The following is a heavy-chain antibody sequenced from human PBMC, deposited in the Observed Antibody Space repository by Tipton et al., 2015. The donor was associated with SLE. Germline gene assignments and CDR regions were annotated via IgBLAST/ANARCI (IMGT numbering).Heavy chain of an antibody. Sequence: TLSLTCAVYGGSFSGYYWSWIRQPPGKGLEWIGEINHRGSTNYNPSLKSRVTISVDTSKNQFSLKLSSVTAADTAVYYCASMFWDYYDSSGYYDYWGQGTLVTVSS. CDR3: ASMFWDYYDSSGYYDY. CDR1: GGSFSGYY. V-gene: IGHV4-34*01. D-gene: IGHD3-22*01. J-gene: IGHJ4*02. CDR2: INHRGST.